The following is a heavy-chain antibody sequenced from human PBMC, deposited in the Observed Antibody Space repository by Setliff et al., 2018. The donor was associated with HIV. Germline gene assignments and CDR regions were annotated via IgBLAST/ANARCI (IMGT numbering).Heavy chain of an antibody. CDR3: ARGRSCYDHGGFDY. V-gene: IGHV4-4*09. CDR2: IYTSGST. J-gene: IGHJ4*02. CDR1: GGSISSYY. Sequence: KPSETLSLTCTVSGGSISSYYWSWIRQPQGKGLEWIGYIYTSGSTNYNTSLKRRVTIPVDTSKNQFSLKLSSVPAADTAVYYCARGRSCYDHGGFDYWGQGTLVTVSS. D-gene: IGHD2-2*01.